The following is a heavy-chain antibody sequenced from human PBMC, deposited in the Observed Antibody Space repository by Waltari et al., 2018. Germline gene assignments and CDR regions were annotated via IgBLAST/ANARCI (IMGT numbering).Heavy chain of an antibody. V-gene: IGHV3-23*01. CDR2: ISGPALTT. CDR3: AKAGGIAAAEFQFDF. Sequence: EVQLLESGGGLVQPGGSLRLSCAPSGFTFIRYSITWVRQAPGKGLEWVSSISGPALTTFYADSVKGRFSVSRDNSKNTLYLQINGLRADDTAVYYCAKAGGIAAAEFQFDFWGRGTLVTVSS. J-gene: IGHJ4*02. CDR1: GFTFIRYS. D-gene: IGHD6-13*01.